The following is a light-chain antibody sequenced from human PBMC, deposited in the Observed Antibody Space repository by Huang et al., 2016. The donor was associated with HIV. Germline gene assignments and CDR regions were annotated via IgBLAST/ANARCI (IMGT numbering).Light chain of an antibody. CDR3: QQSYSPLT. J-gene: IGKJ5*01. V-gene: IGKV1-39*01. CDR2: AAS. CDR1: QSISSY. Sequence: DIQMTQSPSSLSASVGDRVTITCRASQSISSYLNWYQQKPGKAPKRLIYAASSLQSGVPSRFSGSGSVTDFTLTISSLQPEDFATYYCQQSYSPLTFGQGTRLEIK.